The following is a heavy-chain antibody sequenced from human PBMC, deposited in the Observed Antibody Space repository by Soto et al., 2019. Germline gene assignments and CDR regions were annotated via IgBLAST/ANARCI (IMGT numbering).Heavy chain of an antibody. CDR3: ARVRLEQQLSWFDP. V-gene: IGHV1-69*02. CDR2: IIPILGIA. J-gene: IGHJ5*02. CDR1: GGTFSSYT. D-gene: IGHD6-13*01. Sequence: QVQLVQSGAEVKKPGSSVKVSCKASGGTFSSYTISWVRQAPRQGLEWMGRIIPILGIANYAQKFQGRVTITADKSTSTAYMELSSLRSEDTAVYYCARVRLEQQLSWFDPWGQGTLVTVSS.